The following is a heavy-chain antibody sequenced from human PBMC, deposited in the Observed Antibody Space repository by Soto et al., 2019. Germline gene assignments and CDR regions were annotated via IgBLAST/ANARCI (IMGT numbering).Heavy chain of an antibody. CDR1: GFTFSDYA. J-gene: IGHJ4*02. CDR2: ISFGGGNT. Sequence: PGGSLRLSCVGSGFTFSDYAMTWVRQAPGKGLEWVATISFGGGNTYYADSLEGRFTISRDNSKNTLFLQMYDLRAEDTALYYCAKDGYCNGGSCYLYYLDSWGLGTPVTSPQ. V-gene: IGHV3-23*01. CDR3: AKDGYCNGGSCYLYYLDS. D-gene: IGHD2-15*01.